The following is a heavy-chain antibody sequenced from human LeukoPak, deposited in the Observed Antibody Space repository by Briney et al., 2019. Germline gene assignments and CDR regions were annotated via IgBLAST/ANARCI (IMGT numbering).Heavy chain of an antibody. CDR2: INPSGGSA. Sequence: ASVKVSCKASGYTFTSYYMHWVRQVPGQGLEWMGIINPSGGSASYAQKFQGRVTMTRDTSTSTVYMELSSLRSGDTAVYYCARGARAGDCSTTSCSLPLYWGQGTLVTVSS. D-gene: IGHD2-2*01. V-gene: IGHV1-46*01. CDR3: ARGARAGDCSTTSCSLPLY. CDR1: GYTFTSYY. J-gene: IGHJ4*02.